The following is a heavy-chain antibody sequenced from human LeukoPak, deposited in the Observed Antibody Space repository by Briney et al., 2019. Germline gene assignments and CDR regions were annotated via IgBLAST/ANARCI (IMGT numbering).Heavy chain of an antibody. CDR1: GGSFSSGSYS. Sequence: SETLSLTCTVSGGSFSSGSYSWPWIRQPPGKGLECIGYIYYTGSTSYNPSLQSRVTMSVDTSKNQFSLKLSSVTAADTAVYDCARVWDREVKYFDYWGQGTLVTVSS. D-gene: IGHD1-26*01. CDR3: ARVWDREVKYFDY. V-gene: IGHV4-61*01. J-gene: IGHJ4*02. CDR2: IYYTGST.